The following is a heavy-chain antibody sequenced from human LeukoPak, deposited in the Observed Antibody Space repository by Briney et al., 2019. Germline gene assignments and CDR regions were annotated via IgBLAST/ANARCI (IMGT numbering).Heavy chain of an antibody. J-gene: IGHJ4*02. V-gene: IGHV4-59*01. Sequence: PSETLSLTCTVSRGSISTYYWSWVRQPPGKGLEWIGYIPYTGSTNYNSSLKSRVTISVDTSKNQFSLKLSSVTTADTAVYYCARLPILGASAYWGQGTLVTVSS. D-gene: IGHD7-27*01. CDR3: ARLPILGASAY. CDR2: IPYTGST. CDR1: RGSISTYY.